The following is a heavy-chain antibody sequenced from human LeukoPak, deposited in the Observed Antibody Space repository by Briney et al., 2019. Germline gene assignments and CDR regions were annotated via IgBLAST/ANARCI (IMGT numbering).Heavy chain of an antibody. V-gene: IGHV4-39*01. CDR1: GDSISSSSHF. CDR3: ARGLYDILTGYYLHFDY. J-gene: IGHJ4*02. CDR2: IYYRGTT. Sequence: SETLSLICGVSGDSISSSSHFWGWIRQPPGKGLEWIGTIYYRGTTYYNQSLKSRVTISVDTSKNQFSLKLRSVTAADTAVYYCARGLYDILTGYYLHFDYWGQGTLDTVSS. D-gene: IGHD3-9*01.